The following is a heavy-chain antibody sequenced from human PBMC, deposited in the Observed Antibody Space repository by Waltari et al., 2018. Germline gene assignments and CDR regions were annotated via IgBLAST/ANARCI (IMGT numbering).Heavy chain of an antibody. CDR3: ARDQSGSYYGALISFYRGAFDI. V-gene: IGHV1-3*01. CDR2: INAGNGNT. D-gene: IGHD1-26*01. Sequence: QVQLVQSGAEVKTPGASVQVSGKASGYSFTSYAMHWVLQAPGPSLGWTGWINAGNGNTKYSQKCQGRVTITRDTSASTAYMELSSLRSEDTAVYYCARDQSGSYYGALISFYRGAFDIWGQGTMVTVSS. CDR1: GYSFTSYA. J-gene: IGHJ3*02.